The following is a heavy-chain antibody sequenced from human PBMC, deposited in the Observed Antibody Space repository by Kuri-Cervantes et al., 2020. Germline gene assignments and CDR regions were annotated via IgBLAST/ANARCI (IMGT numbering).Heavy chain of an antibody. V-gene: IGHV3-11*04. D-gene: IGHD3-9*01. Sequence: GGSLRLSCAASGFTFSDYYMSWIRQTPGKGLEWVSYMSSSGSTIYYADSVKGRFTISRDNAKNSLYLQMNSLRAEDTAVYYCARDNDDILTGYYYYYYMDVWGKGTTVTVSS. CDR1: GFTFSDYY. CDR2: MSSSGSTI. J-gene: IGHJ6*03. CDR3: ARDNDDILTGYYYYYYMDV.